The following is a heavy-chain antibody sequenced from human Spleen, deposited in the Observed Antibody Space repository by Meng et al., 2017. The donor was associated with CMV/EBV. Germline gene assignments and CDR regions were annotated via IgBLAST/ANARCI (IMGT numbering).Heavy chain of an antibody. Sequence: SETLSLTCAVYGGSFSDYHWSWIRQPPGKGLEWIGEISHSGGTNYNPSLKSRVTISVDTSKNQFSLKLSSVTAADTAVYYCVQGQTDAFDIWGQGTMVTVSS. CDR2: ISHSGGT. CDR1: GGSFSDYH. J-gene: IGHJ3*02. V-gene: IGHV4-34*01. D-gene: IGHD1-1*01. CDR3: VQGQTDAFDI.